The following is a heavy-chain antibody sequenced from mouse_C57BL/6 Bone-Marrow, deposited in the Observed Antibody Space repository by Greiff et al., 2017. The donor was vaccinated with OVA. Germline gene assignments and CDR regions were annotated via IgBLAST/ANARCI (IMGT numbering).Heavy chain of an antibody. CDR2: IWSGGST. D-gene: IGHD1-1*01. CDR1: GFSLTSYG. J-gene: IGHJ1*03. V-gene: IGHV2-2*01. CDR3: ASYYDDATGYFDV. Sequence: QVQLQQSGPGLVQPSQSLSITCTVSGFSLTSYGVHWVRQSPGKGLEWLGVIWSGGSTDYNAAFISRLSISKDNSKSQVFFKMNSLQADDTAIYYCASYYDDATGYFDVWGTGTTVTVSS.